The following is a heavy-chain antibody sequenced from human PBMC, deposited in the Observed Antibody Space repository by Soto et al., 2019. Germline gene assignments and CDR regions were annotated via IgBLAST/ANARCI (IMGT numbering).Heavy chain of an antibody. CDR3: ARTCTSCYDAFDI. D-gene: IGHD2-2*01. Sequence: PGGSLRLSCAASGFTFSSYSMNWVRQAPGKGLEWVSYISSSSSTIYYADSVKGRFTISRDNAKNSLYLQMNSLRAEDTAVYYCARTCTSCYDAFDIWGQGTMVTVSS. J-gene: IGHJ3*02. CDR2: ISSSSSTI. CDR1: GFTFSSYS. V-gene: IGHV3-48*01.